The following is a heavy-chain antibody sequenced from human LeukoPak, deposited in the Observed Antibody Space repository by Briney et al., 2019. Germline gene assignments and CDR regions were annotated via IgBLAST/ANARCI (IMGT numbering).Heavy chain of an antibody. J-gene: IGHJ4*02. CDR2: INHSGST. V-gene: IGHV4-34*01. CDR1: GGSFSGYY. D-gene: IGHD6-19*01. Sequence: SETLSLTCAVYGGSFSGYYWSWIRQPPGKGLEWIGVINHSGSTNYNPSLKSRVTISVDTSKNQFSLKLSSVTAADTAMYYCARESTTVAGTFDYWGQGTLVTVSS. CDR3: ARESTTVAGTFDY.